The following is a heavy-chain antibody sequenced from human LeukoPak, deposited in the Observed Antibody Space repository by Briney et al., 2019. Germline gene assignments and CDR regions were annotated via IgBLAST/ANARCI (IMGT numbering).Heavy chain of an antibody. V-gene: IGHV4-59*12. Sequence: SETLSLTCTVSGGSINNYYWSWIRQPPGKGLEWIGYMYYSGSPNYNPSLKSRVTISVDTSKNQFSLKLSSVSASDTSVYYCARDGPVTRPYCFDHWGQGTLVTVSS. J-gene: IGHJ4*02. CDR1: GGSINNYY. D-gene: IGHD2-21*02. CDR3: ARDGPVTRPYCFDH. CDR2: MYYSGSP.